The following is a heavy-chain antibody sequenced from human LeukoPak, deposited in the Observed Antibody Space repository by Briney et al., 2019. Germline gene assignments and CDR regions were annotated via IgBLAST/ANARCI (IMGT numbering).Heavy chain of an antibody. D-gene: IGHD3-10*01. CDR2: ISSSGTTM. Sequence: GGSLRLSCAASGFTFSSYEMNWVRQAPGKGLEWVSYISSSGTTMYYADSLKGRFTISRDNAKNSLYLQMNSLRAEDTAVYYCARTIRGYWGQGTLVTVSS. CDR3: ARTIRGY. CDR1: GFTFSSYE. J-gene: IGHJ4*02. V-gene: IGHV3-48*03.